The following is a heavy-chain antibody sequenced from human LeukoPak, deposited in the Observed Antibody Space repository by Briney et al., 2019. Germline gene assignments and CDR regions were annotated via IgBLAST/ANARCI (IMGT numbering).Heavy chain of an antibody. CDR3: TKELRLGELSSDY. V-gene: IGHV3-49*04. J-gene: IGHJ4*02. CDR1: GFSFSTYW. Sequence: GGSLRLSCAASGFSFSTYWMSWVRQAPGKGLEWVGFIRSKAYGGTTEYAASVKGRFTISRDDSKSIAYLQMNSLKTEDTAVYYCTKELRLGELSSDYWGQGTLVTVSS. D-gene: IGHD3-16*02. CDR2: IRSKAYGGTT.